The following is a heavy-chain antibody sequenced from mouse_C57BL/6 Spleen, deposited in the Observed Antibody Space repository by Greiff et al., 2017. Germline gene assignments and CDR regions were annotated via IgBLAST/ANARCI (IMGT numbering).Heavy chain of an antibody. CDR1: GYTFTDYN. Sequence: VQLQQSGPELVKPGASVKIPCKASGYTFTDYNMDWVKQSHGKSLEWIGDINPNNGGTIYNQKFKGKATLTVDKSSSTAYMELRSLTSEDTAVYYCARRITPPYFDVWGTGTTVTVSS. V-gene: IGHV1-18*01. CDR2: INPNNGGT. J-gene: IGHJ1*03. D-gene: IGHD1-1*01. CDR3: ARRITPPYFDV.